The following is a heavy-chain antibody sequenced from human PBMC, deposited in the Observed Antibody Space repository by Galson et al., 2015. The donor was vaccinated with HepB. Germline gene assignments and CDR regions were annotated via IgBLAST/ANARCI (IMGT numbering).Heavy chain of an antibody. V-gene: IGHV6-1*01. CDR3: AREGSSSSDFDY. CDR1: GDSVSSHSAA. CDR2: TYYRSKWYN. D-gene: IGHD6-6*01. Sequence: CAISGDSVSSHSAAWNWIRQSPSRGLEWLGRTYYRSKWYNDYAVSVKSRVTINPDTSRNQFSLQLNSVTPEDTAVYYCAREGSSSSDFDYWGQGTLVTVSS. J-gene: IGHJ4*02.